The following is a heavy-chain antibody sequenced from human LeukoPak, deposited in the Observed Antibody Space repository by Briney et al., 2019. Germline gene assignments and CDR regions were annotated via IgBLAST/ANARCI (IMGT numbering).Heavy chain of an antibody. CDR1: GGTFSSYA. V-gene: IGHV1-69*13. J-gene: IGHJ6*04. CDR2: IIPIFGTA. Sequence: GASVKVSYKASGGTFSSYAISWVRQAPGRGLEWMGGIIPIFGTANYAQKFQGRVTITADESTSTAYMELSSLRSEDTAVYYCARGGVPAATPYYYYGMDVWGKGTTVTVSS. D-gene: IGHD2-2*01. CDR3: ARGGVPAATPYYYYGMDV.